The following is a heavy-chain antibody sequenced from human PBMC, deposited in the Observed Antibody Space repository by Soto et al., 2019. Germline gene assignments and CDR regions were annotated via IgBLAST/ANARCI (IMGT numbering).Heavy chain of an antibody. J-gene: IGHJ6*02. V-gene: IGHV4-31*03. Sequence: SETLSLTCTVSGGSISSGGYYWSWIRQHPWKGLEWIGYIYYSGSTYYNPSLKSRVTISVDTSKNQFSLKRSSVTAADTAVYYCARDTKRRRWDSSGSFYYYYYGMDVWGQGTTVTVSS. CDR3: ARDTKRRRWDSSGSFYYYYYGMDV. CDR1: GGSISSGGYY. D-gene: IGHD3-22*01. CDR2: IYYSGST.